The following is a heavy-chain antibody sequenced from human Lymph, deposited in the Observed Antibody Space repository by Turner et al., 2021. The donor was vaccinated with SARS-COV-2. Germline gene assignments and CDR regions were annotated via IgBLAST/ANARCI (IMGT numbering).Heavy chain of an antibody. CDR1: GGSVTSSSYY. CDR2: IYSSGST. J-gene: IGHJ4*02. CDR3: ARQGWLRGYFDY. V-gene: IGHV4-39*01. D-gene: IGHD5-18*01. Sequence: QVQLQESGPGLVKPSETLSLTCTVSGGSVTSSSYYWGWIRQPPGKGLEWLGNIYSSGSTYYNPSLKGRVTISVDTSKNQFSLKLSSVTAADTAVYYCARQGWLRGYFDYWSQGTLVTVSS.